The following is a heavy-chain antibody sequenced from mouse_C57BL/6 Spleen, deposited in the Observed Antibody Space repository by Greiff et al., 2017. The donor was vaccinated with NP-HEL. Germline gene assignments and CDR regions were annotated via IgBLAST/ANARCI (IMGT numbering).Heavy chain of an antibody. CDR2: IDPANGNT. D-gene: IGHD1-1*01. J-gene: IGHJ2*01. Sequence: VQLQQSVAELVRPGASVKLSCTASGFNIKNTYMHWVKQRPEQGLEWIGRIDPANGNTKYAPKFQGKATITADTSSTTAYLQRSSLTAEDTAIDYWARTDGSRAHDWDDWGQGTTRT. CDR3: ARTDGSRAHDWDD. V-gene: IGHV14-3*01. CDR1: GFNIKNTY.